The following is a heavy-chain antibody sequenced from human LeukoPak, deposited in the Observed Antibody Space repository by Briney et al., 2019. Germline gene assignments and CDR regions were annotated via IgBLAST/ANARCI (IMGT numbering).Heavy chain of an antibody. CDR3: ARDRVWFGHNRDAFDT. Sequence: GGSLRLSCAASGFIVSSYWMYWVRQAPGKGLVWVSLIKGDGSSTTYADSVEGRFTISIDSAKGTLYLQMNSLRAEDTAVYYCARDRVWFGHNRDAFDTWGQGTMVTVSS. D-gene: IGHD3-10*01. CDR2: IKGDGSST. CDR1: GFIVSSYW. J-gene: IGHJ3*02. V-gene: IGHV3-74*01.